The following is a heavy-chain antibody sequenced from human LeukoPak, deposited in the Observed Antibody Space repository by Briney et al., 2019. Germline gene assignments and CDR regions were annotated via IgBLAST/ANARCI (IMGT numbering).Heavy chain of an antibody. J-gene: IGHJ4*02. CDR3: ARAITYYYDSSGYYFDY. CDR1: GLTFSSYS. D-gene: IGHD3-22*01. Sequence: GGSLRHSCAACGLTFSSYSMNWVRQAPGKGLEWVASISSSSSYIYYADSVRGGFTISRDNAKNSLYLQMNSLSAEDTAVYYCARAITYYYDSSGYYFDYWGQGTLVTVSS. CDR2: ISSSSSYI. V-gene: IGHV3-21*01.